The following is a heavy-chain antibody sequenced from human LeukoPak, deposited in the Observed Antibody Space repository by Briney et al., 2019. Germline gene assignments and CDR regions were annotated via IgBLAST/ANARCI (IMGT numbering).Heavy chain of an antibody. Sequence: SVKVSCKASGDTFSSYAISWGRQAPGHGRVWRGRIIPILGIAHYAQTFQGRLTSPADKSTSTAYMELTSLRSKDTAVYYCARGRDILTGGNYDYWGQGTLVTVSS. J-gene: IGHJ4*02. CDR2: IIPILGIA. CDR1: GDTFSSYA. D-gene: IGHD3-9*01. V-gene: IGHV1-69*04. CDR3: ARGRDILTGGNYDY.